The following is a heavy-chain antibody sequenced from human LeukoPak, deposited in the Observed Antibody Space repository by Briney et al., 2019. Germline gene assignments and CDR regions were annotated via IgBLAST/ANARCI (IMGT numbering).Heavy chain of an antibody. Sequence: ASXKVSCKASGGTFSSYAISWVRQAPGQGLEWMGRIIPIFGTANYAQKFQGRVTITTDESTSTAYMELSSLRSEDTAVYYCASHYGSGSQNRYNWFDPWGQGTLVTVSS. J-gene: IGHJ5*02. V-gene: IGHV1-69*05. CDR1: GGTFSSYA. D-gene: IGHD3-10*01. CDR3: ASHYGSGSQNRYNWFDP. CDR2: IIPIFGTA.